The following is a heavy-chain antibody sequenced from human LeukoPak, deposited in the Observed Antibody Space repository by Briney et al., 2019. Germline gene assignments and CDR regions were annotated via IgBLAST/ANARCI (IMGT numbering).Heavy chain of an antibody. J-gene: IGHJ4*02. CDR1: GFTFSSYW. CDR3: ARDQEDEPFDY. Sequence: GGSLRLSCAASGFTFSSYWMSWVRQAPGKGLEWVSSISSSSSYIYYADSVKGRFTISRDNAKNSLYLQMNSLRAEDTAVYYCARDQEDEPFDYWGQGTLVTVSS. CDR2: ISSSSSYI. V-gene: IGHV3-21*01.